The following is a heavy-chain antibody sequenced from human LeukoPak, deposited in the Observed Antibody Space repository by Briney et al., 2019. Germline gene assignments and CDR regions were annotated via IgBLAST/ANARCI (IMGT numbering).Heavy chain of an antibody. D-gene: IGHD6-19*01. V-gene: IGHV4-34*01. J-gene: IGHJ6*02. Sequence: PSETLSLTCAVYGGSFSGYYWSWIRQPPGKGLEWMGEINHSGSTNYNPSLKSRVTISGDTSKNQFSLKLSSVTAADTAVYYCARRAGYSSGWYVEQYYYYGMDVWGQGTTVTVSS. CDR1: GGSFSGYY. CDR3: ARRAGYSSGWYVEQYYYYGMDV. CDR2: INHSGST.